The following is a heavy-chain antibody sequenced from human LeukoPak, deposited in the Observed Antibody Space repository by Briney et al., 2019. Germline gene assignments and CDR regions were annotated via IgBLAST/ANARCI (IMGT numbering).Heavy chain of an antibody. CDR2: ISYSGST. D-gene: IGHD2-21*01. CDR3: ARRCAGGDCYGAFDY. J-gene: IGHJ4*02. V-gene: IGHV4-39*01. CDR1: DDSISSNDYY. Sequence: SQTLSLTCTVSDDSISSNDYYWDWIRQPPGKGLEWIGSISYSGSTYYKPSLKSRVTISVDTSKNQFSLKLSSVTAADTAVYYCARRCAGGDCYGAFDYWGQGTLVTVSS.